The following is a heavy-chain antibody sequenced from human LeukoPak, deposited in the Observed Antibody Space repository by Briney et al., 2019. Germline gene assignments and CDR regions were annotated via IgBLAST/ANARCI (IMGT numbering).Heavy chain of an antibody. Sequence: GVSLRLSCAASGFTVSSNYMSWVRQAPGKGLEWVSVIYSGGSTYYADSVKGRFTISRDNSKNTLYLQMNSLRAEDTAVYFFSKQRPEYEILTGYYYWGQGTLVTVSS. D-gene: IGHD3-9*01. CDR2: IYSGGST. V-gene: IGHV3-66*04. J-gene: IGHJ4*02. CDR1: GFTVSSNY. CDR3: SKQRPEYEILTGYYY.